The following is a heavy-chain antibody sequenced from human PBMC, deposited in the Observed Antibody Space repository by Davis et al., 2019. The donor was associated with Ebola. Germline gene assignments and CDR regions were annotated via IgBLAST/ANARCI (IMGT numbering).Heavy chain of an antibody. CDR2: ISAYNGNT. Sequence: ASVKVSCKASGYTFTSYGISWVRQAPGQGLEWMGWISAYNGNTNYAQKLQGRVTMTTDTSTSTAYMELRSLRSDDTAVYYCARVVFVDIVATDWFDPWGQGTLVTVSS. J-gene: IGHJ5*02. V-gene: IGHV1-18*01. D-gene: IGHD5-12*01. CDR1: GYTFTSYG. CDR3: ARVVFVDIVATDWFDP.